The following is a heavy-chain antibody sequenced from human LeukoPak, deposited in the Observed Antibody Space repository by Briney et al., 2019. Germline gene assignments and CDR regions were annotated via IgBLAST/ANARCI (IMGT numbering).Heavy chain of an antibody. Sequence: TGGSLRLSCAASGFTFSSYAMHWVRQAPGKGLEWVAVISYDGSNKYYADSVKGRFTISRDNSKNTLYLQMNSLRAEDTAVYYCARVGSVSTSLLLYHYYYYGMDVWGRGTTVTVSS. CDR1: GFTFSSYA. CDR3: ARVGSVSTSLLLYHYYYYGMDV. J-gene: IGHJ6*02. D-gene: IGHD2-2*01. V-gene: IGHV3-30*04. CDR2: ISYDGSNK.